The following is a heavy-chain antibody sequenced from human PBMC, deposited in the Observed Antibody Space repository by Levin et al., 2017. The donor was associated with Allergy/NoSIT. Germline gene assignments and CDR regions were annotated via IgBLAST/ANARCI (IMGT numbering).Heavy chain of an antibody. CDR2: TSSSGSAI. CDR3: ARGGRGYCSSASCFDY. D-gene: IGHD2-2*01. J-gene: IGHJ4*02. CDR1: GFTFSDYY. V-gene: IGHV3-11*01. Sequence: GGSLRLSCAASGFTFSDYYMSWIRQAPGKGLEWVSYTSSSGSAIYYADSVKGRFTISRDNAKNSLYLQMNSLRAEDTAVYYCARGGRGYCSSASCFDYWGQGTLVTVSS.